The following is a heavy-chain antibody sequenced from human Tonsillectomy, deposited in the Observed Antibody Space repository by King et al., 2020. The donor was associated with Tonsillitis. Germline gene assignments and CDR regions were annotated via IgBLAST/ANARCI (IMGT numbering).Heavy chain of an antibody. CDR3: ARRAIFGVVIIRGPVDY. Sequence: QMQLQESGPGLVKPSETLSLTCTVSGGSISSSSYYWGWIRQPPGKGLEWIGSIYYSGSTYYNPSLKSRVTISVDTSKNQFSLKLSSVTAADTAVYYCARRAIFGVVIIRGPVDYWGQGTPVTVSS. J-gene: IGHJ4*02. D-gene: IGHD3-3*01. CDR1: GGSISSSSYY. CDR2: IYYSGST. V-gene: IGHV4-39*01.